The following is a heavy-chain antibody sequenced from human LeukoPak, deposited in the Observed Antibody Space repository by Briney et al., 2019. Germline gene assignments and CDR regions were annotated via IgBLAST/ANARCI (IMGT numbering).Heavy chain of an antibody. CDR1: GFTFSSYG. V-gene: IGHV3-30*18. D-gene: IGHD4-17*01. CDR2: ISYDGSNK. J-gene: IGHJ4*02. Sequence: GGSLRLSCAASGFTFSSYGMHWVRQAPGKGLEWVAVISYDGSNKYYADSVKGRFTISRDNSKNTLYLQMNSLRAEGTAVYYCAKDPTHDLTVTVDYWGQGTLVTVSS. CDR3: AKDPTHDLTVTVDY.